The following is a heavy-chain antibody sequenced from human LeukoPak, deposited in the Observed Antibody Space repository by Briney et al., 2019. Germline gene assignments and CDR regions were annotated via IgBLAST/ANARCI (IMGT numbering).Heavy chain of an antibody. CDR2: IYYSGST. Sequence: SETLSLTCTVSGGSISSSSYYWGWIRQPPGKGLEWIGSIYYSGSTYYNPSLKSRVTISVDTSKNQFSLKLSSVTAADTAVYYCARQSNGIAVAGFDYWGQGTLVTVSS. CDR1: GGSISSSSYY. V-gene: IGHV4-39*01. CDR3: ARQSNGIAVAGFDY. D-gene: IGHD6-19*01. J-gene: IGHJ4*02.